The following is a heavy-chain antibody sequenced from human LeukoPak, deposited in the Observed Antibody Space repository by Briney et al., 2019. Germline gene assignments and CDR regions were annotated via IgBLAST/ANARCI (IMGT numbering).Heavy chain of an antibody. V-gene: IGHV4-34*01. CDR1: GGSFSGYY. Sequence: PSETLSLTCAVYGGSFSGYYWSWIRQPPGKGLEWIGEINHSGSTNYNPSLKSRVTISVDTSKNHISLKMTSVTAADTATYYCARWGYFDSSSYFIVEYWGQGVLVTVSS. J-gene: IGHJ4*02. CDR2: INHSGST. CDR3: ARWGYFDSSSYFIVEY. D-gene: IGHD3-22*01.